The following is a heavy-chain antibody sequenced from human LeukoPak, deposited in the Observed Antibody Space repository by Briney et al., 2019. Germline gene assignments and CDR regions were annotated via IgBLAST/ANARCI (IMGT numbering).Heavy chain of an antibody. CDR1: GGSISSYY. V-gene: IGHV4-59*01. D-gene: IGHD6-13*01. CDR3: ARSSYSSSWFDY. CDR2: TYYSGST. J-gene: IGHJ4*02. Sequence: SETLSLPCTVSGGSISSYYWSWIRQPPGKGLEWIGYTYYSGSTNYNPSLKSRVTISVDTSKNQFSLKLSSVTAADTAVYYCARSSYSSSWFDYWGQGTLVTVSS.